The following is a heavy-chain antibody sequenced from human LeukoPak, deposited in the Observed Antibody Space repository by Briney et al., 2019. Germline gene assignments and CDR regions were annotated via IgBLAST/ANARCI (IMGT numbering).Heavy chain of an antibody. J-gene: IGHJ1*01. Sequence: PSETLSLTCTVSGGSMSNYYWSWIRQPPGKGLEWIGYVYYSGGTNYNPSLQSRLTMSVDTAKNQFSLRLSSMTAADTAVYYCARDSSGSYHFQHWGQGTLVTVSS. CDR1: GGSMSNYY. V-gene: IGHV4-59*01. CDR3: ARDSSGSYHFQH. D-gene: IGHD1-26*01. CDR2: VYYSGGT.